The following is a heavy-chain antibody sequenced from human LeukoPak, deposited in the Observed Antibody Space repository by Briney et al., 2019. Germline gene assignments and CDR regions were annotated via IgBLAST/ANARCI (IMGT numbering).Heavy chain of an antibody. Sequence: GGSLRLSCAASGFTFSSYGMHWVRQAPGKGLEWVAVIWYDGSNKYYADSVKGRFTISRDNAKNSLYLQMNSLRAEDTAVYYCARGIAVAASGYWGQGTLVTVSS. J-gene: IGHJ4*02. CDR3: ARGIAVAASGY. CDR2: IWYDGSNK. V-gene: IGHV3-33*01. CDR1: GFTFSSYG. D-gene: IGHD6-19*01.